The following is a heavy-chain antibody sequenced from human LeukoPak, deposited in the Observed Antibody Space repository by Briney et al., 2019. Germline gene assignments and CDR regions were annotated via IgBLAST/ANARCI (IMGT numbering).Heavy chain of an antibody. CDR1: GGPISSYY. J-gene: IGHJ4*02. Sequence: PSETLSLTCTVSGGPISSYYWSWIRQPAGKGLEWIGRTHSSGSTNYNPSLQSRVTMSVDTSKSQFSLNLTSVTAADTAVYYCARGYCGGDCYSGSKYYFDYWGQGTLVTVPS. V-gene: IGHV4-4*07. CDR3: ARGYCGGDCYSGSKYYFDY. D-gene: IGHD2-21*02. CDR2: THSSGST.